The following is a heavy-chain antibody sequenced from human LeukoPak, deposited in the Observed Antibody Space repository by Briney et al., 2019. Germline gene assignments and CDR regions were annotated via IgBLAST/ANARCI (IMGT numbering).Heavy chain of an antibody. D-gene: IGHD3-3*01. V-gene: IGHV3-23*01. J-gene: IGHJ4*02. CDR3: ANSPRGGSPITIFGVVNY. Sequence: GGSLRLSCAASGFTLSSYAMSWVRQAPGKGLEWVSAISGSGGSTYYADSVKGRFTISRDNSKNTLYLQMNSLRAEDTAVYYCANSPRGGSPITIFGVVNYWGQGTLVTVSS. CDR2: ISGSGGST. CDR1: GFTLSSYA.